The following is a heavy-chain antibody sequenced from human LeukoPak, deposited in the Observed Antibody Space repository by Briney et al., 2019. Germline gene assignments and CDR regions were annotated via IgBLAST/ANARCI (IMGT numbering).Heavy chain of an antibody. CDR1: GGSVSSSSYY. CDR2: IYYSGST. V-gene: IGHV4-39*01. D-gene: IGHD3-3*01. Sequence: PSETLSLTCTVSGGSVSSSSYYWGWIRQPPGKGLEWIGSIYYSGSTYYNPSLKSRVTISVDTSKNQFSLNLSSVTAADTAVYYCARQLRHPELNTMYGVVDYWGQGTLVTVSS. CDR3: ARQLRHPELNTMYGVVDY. J-gene: IGHJ4*02.